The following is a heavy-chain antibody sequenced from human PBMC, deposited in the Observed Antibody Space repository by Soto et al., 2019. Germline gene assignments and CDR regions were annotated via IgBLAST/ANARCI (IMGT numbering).Heavy chain of an antibody. J-gene: IGHJ6*02. CDR1: GFTFSSYA. V-gene: IGHV3-23*01. Sequence: PGGSLRLSCAASGFTFSSYAMSWVRQAPGKGLEWVSAISGSGGSTYYADSVEGRFTISRDNSKNTLYLQMNSLRAEDTAVYYCANPPSGDYADYYYYGMDVWGQGTTVTVSS. D-gene: IGHD4-17*01. CDR3: ANPPSGDYADYYYYGMDV. CDR2: ISGSGGST.